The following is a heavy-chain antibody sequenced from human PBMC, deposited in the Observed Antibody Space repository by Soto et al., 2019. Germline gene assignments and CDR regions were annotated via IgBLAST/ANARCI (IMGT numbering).Heavy chain of an antibody. J-gene: IGHJ4*02. CDR2: IIPLQGIA. CDR1: GDTFSSYT. Sequence: QVQLVQSGAEVKKPGSSVKVSCKASGDTFSSYTINWVRQAPGQGLEWMGRIIPLQGIANYAQKFRGRVTITADKSTTTAYMGLSSLRSEDTAIYYCAREDCSSANCFYYFDYWGQGGLVTVSS. D-gene: IGHD2-2*01. V-gene: IGHV1-69*08. CDR3: AREDCSSANCFYYFDY.